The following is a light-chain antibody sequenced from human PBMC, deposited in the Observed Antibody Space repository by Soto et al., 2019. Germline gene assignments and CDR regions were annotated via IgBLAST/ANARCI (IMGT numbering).Light chain of an antibody. V-gene: IGKV3-20*01. J-gene: IGKJ1*01. CDR1: ESVSNNY. CDR3: QQYGGTPPT. Sequence: EIVLTQSPGTLSLSPGERATLSRRASESVSNNYLAWYQRKPGQAPRLLIYGASYRATDIPYRFSGSGSGTDFTLTIARLEAEDFAVYICQQYGGTPPTFGLGTKVEI. CDR2: GAS.